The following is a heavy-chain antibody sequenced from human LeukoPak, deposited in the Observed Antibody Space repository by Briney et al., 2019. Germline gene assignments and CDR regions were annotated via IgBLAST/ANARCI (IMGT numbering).Heavy chain of an antibody. J-gene: IGHJ1*01. Sequence: GESLKISCQASGYNFPDYWIGWVRQTPGKGLEWMAIIYPGASETRYRPSFEGQVTISADKSINTAYLQWTSLTPSDTAMYYCGXXXYXXXDRPQYWGQGTLXX. V-gene: IGHV5-51*01. CDR3: GXXXYXXXDRPQY. CDR2: IYPGASET. D-gene: IGHD3-22*01. CDR1: GYNFPDYW.